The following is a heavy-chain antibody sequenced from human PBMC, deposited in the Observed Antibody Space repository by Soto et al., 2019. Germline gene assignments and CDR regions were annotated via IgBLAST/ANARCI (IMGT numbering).Heavy chain of an antibody. Sequence: PSETLSLTCAVSGYSITTGSYWGWIRQPPGKGLEWIGSTSQSGSSYYNPSLKSRLTILIDTSKNQFSLKLSSVTAADTAVYYCARPHSSGWFTYDYWGQGALVTVSS. CDR1: GYSITTGSY. CDR2: TSQSGSS. D-gene: IGHD6-19*01. CDR3: ARPHSSGWFTYDY. J-gene: IGHJ4*02. V-gene: IGHV4-38-2*01.